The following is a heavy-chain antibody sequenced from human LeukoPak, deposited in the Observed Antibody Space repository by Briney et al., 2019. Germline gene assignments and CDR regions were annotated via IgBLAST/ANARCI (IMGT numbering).Heavy chain of an antibody. V-gene: IGHV3-48*02. CDR1: GFMFSVYS. CDR2: ISSGSTTI. D-gene: IGHD1-26*01. CDR3: ARDPYEGSGTYGFDY. Sequence: GVSLRLSCAASGFMFSVYSMNWVRQAPGKGLEWVSYISSGSTTIYYADSVKGRFTISRDNAKNSLYLQMNSLRDEDTAVYYCARDPYEGSGTYGFDYWGQGTLVTVSS. J-gene: IGHJ4*02.